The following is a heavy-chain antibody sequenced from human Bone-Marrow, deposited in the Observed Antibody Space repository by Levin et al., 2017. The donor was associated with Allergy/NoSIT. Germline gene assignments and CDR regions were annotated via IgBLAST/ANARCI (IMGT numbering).Heavy chain of an antibody. V-gene: IGHV3-21*06. CDR3: ARRTTRTTYVDS. CDR1: GFSFTAYS. CDR2: ISSPSSLYI. J-gene: IGHJ4*02. Sequence: KPGGSLRLSCVGSGFSFTAYSMSWVRQAPGRGLEWVSSISSPSSLYIYYSDSVKGRFTISRDDAKNSLFLQMNDLRAEDTAVYYCARRTTRTTYVDSWGQGTQVTVSS. D-gene: IGHD1-7*01.